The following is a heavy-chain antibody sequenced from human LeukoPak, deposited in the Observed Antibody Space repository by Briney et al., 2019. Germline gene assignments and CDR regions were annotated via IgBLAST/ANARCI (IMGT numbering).Heavy chain of an antibody. V-gene: IGHV1-2*02. CDR3: APSGGTTYDFYMWYFDY. CDR1: GYTFTGYY. D-gene: IGHD1-1*01. CDR2: INPNSGGT. Sequence: ASVKVSCKASGYTFTGYYMHWVRQAPGQGLEWMGLINPNSGGTNYAQKFQGRVTMTRDTSISTAYMELSRLRSDDTAVYYCAPSGGTTYDFYMWYFDYWGQGTLVTVSS. J-gene: IGHJ4*02.